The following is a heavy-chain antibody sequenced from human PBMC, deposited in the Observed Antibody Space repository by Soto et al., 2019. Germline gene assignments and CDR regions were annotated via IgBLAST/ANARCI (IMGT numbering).Heavy chain of an antibody. CDR2: VYWDDDK. Sequence: QITLKESGPTPVKPTQTLTLTCTFSGFSLSTGGVGVGWIRQPPGKALEWLALVYWDDDKRYSPSLKSRLTITKGTSENQVVLTMTNMDPIDTATYYCARDLVATIDYWGQGTLVTVSS. V-gene: IGHV2-5*02. CDR1: GFSLSTGGVG. D-gene: IGHD5-12*01. J-gene: IGHJ4*02. CDR3: ARDLVATIDY.